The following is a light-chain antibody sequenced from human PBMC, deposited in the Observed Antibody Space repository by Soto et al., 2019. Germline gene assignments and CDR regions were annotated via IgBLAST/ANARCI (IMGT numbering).Light chain of an antibody. CDR3: QQYSSSPRT. V-gene: IGKV3-20*01. CDR1: QSVSSSY. Sequence: EIVLTQSPGTLSLSPGERATLSCRASQSVSSSYLAWYQQKPGQAPRLLIYGASSRATDIPDRFRGSGSGRDFVLNISRLEPEDFGMYYCQQYSSSPRTFGQGTKVDIK. J-gene: IGKJ1*01. CDR2: GAS.